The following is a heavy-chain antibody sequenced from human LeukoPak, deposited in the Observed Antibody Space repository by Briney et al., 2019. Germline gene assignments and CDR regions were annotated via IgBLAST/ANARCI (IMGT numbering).Heavy chain of an antibody. CDR1: GFAFSNHG. Sequence: GGSLRLSCAASGFAFSNHGMNWVRQAPGKGLEWVSGISPSGDITYYTDSVKGRFTISRDNSKNTLYLQMNSLKTEDTAVYYCTTDTRRRVLYYMDVWGKGTTVTVSS. CDR2: ISPSGDIT. CDR3: TTDTRRRVLYYMDV. V-gene: IGHV3-23*01. J-gene: IGHJ6*03.